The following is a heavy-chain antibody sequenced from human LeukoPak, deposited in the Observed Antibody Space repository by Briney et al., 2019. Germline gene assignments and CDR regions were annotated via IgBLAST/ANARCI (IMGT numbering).Heavy chain of an antibody. J-gene: IGHJ3*02. CDR1: GGSISNYY. V-gene: IGHV4-4*09. CDR3: ARHPGHDAFDI. Sequence: SETLSLTCTVSGGSISNYYWSWIRQPPGKVLEWLGYIYTSGSTNYNPSLKSRVTISVDTSKIQSALKPSSVTAADTALYYCARHPGHDAFDIWGQGTTVTVSS. CDR2: IYTSGST.